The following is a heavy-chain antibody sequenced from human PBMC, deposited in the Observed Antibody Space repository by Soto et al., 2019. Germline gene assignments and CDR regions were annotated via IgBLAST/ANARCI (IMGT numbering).Heavy chain of an antibody. Sequence: GGSLRLSCAASGFTFSSYSMNWVRQAPGKGLEWVSSISSSSSYIYYADSVKGRFTISRDNAKNSLYLQMNSLRAEDTAVYYCARRLPLGIYYYYYMDVWGKGTTVTVSS. V-gene: IGHV3-21*01. J-gene: IGHJ6*03. CDR1: GFTFSSYS. CDR3: ARRLPLGIYYYYYMDV. CDR2: ISSSSSYI. D-gene: IGHD7-27*01.